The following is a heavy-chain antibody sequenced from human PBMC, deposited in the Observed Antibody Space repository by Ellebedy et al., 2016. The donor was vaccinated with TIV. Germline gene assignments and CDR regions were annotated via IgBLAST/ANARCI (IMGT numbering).Heavy chain of an antibody. CDR1: GFTFSGNG. Sequence: GESLKISCAASGFTFSGNGMHWVRQAPGKGLEWVSYISSSSSTIYYADSVKGRFTISRDNANNSLYLQMNSLRDEDTAVYYCARGSITGTGRWGQGTLVTVSS. CDR3: ARGSITGTGR. D-gene: IGHD1-20*01. V-gene: IGHV3-48*02. J-gene: IGHJ4*02. CDR2: ISSSSSTI.